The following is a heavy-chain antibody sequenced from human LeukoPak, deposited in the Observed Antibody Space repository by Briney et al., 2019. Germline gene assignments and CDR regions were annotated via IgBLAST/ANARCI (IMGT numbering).Heavy chain of an antibody. CDR1: GGSISSYY. V-gene: IGHV4-59*01. Sequence: SETLSLTCTVSGGSISSYYWSWIRQPPGKGLEWLGYIYYSGSTNYNPSLKSRVTISVDTSKNQFSLKLSSVTAADTAVYYCARVRRDILTGYLFGAFDIWGQGTMVTVSS. J-gene: IGHJ3*02. CDR3: ARVRRDILTGYLFGAFDI. CDR2: IYYSGST. D-gene: IGHD3-9*01.